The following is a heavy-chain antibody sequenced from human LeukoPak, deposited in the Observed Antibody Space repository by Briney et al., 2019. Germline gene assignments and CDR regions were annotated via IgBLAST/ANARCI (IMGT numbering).Heavy chain of an antibody. Sequence: PGGSLRLSCAASGFTFSSYAMHWVRQAPGKGLEWVAIISYDGSYKYYADSVKGRFTISRDNSKNTLYLQMNSLRAEDTAVYYCAKFEAAAEDYWGQGTLVTVSS. CDR1: GFTFSSYA. J-gene: IGHJ4*02. D-gene: IGHD6-13*01. V-gene: IGHV3-30*04. CDR2: ISYDGSYK. CDR3: AKFEAAAEDY.